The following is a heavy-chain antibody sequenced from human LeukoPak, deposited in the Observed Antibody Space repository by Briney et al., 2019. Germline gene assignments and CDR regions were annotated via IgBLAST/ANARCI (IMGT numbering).Heavy chain of an antibody. CDR1: GFTFSSYA. V-gene: IGHV3-23*01. Sequence: GGSLRLSCAASGFTFSSYAMSWVRQAPGKGLEWVSAISGSGGSTYYADSVKGRFTISRDNSKNTLYLQMNSLRAEDTAVYYRAKDPSSGWSSFDYWGQGTLVTVSS. D-gene: IGHD6-19*01. CDR3: AKDPSSGWSSFDY. J-gene: IGHJ4*02. CDR2: ISGSGGST.